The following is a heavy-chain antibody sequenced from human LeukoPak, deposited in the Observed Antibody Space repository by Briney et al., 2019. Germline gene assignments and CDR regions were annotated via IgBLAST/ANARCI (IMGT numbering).Heavy chain of an antibody. CDR2: ISSSGSTI. V-gene: IGHV3-48*03. D-gene: IGHD3-22*01. J-gene: IGHJ3*02. CDR3: AKEGYYYDSSGYSLLAFDI. CDR1: GFTFSSYE. Sequence: GGSLRLSCAASGFTFSSYEMNWVRQAPGKGLEWVSYISSSGSTIYYADSVKGRFTISRDNSKNTLYLQMNSLRAEDTAVYYCAKEGYYYDSSGYSLLAFDIWGQGTMVTVSS.